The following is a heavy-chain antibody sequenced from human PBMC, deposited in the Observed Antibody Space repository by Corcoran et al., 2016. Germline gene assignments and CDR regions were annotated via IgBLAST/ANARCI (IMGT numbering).Heavy chain of an antibody. V-gene: IGHV4-31*03. Sequence: QVQLQESGPGLVKPSQTMSLTCTVSGGSISSGGYYWSWIRQHPGKGLGWIGYIYYSGSTYYNPSLKSRVTISVDTSKNQFSLKLSSVTAADTAVYYCARGDVGATPFDYWGQGTLVTVSA. CDR2: IYYSGST. CDR3: ARGDVGATPFDY. D-gene: IGHD1-26*01. CDR1: GGSISSGGYY. J-gene: IGHJ4*02.